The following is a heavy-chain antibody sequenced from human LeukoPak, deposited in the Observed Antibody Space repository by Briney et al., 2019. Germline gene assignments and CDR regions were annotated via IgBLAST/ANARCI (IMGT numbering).Heavy chain of an antibody. J-gene: IGHJ2*01. Sequence: PGGSLRLSCAASGFTFDDYAMHWVRQAPGKGMEWVSGISWNSGSIGYADSVKGRLTISRDNARNSLYLQMDSLRAEDTALYYCAKVPDGYPNWYFDLWGRGTLVTVSS. D-gene: IGHD5-24*01. CDR1: GFTFDDYA. V-gene: IGHV3-9*01. CDR3: AKVPDGYPNWYFDL. CDR2: ISWNSGSI.